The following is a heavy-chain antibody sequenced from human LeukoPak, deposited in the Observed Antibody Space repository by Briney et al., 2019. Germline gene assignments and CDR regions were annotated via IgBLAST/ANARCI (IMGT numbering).Heavy chain of an antibody. V-gene: IGHV4-39*07. CDR1: GGSISGSSYY. CDR2: IYYSGST. J-gene: IGHJ6*02. Sequence: PSETLSLTCTVSGGSISGSSYYWGWIRQPPGKGLEWIGSIYYSGSTNYNPSLKSRVTISVDTSKNQFSLKLSSVTAADTAVYYCARGPMVRGGYYYGMDVWGQGTTVTVSS. CDR3: ARGPMVRGGYYYGMDV. D-gene: IGHD3-10*01.